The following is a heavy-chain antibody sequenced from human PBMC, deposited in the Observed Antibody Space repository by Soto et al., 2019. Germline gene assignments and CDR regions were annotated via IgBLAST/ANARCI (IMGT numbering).Heavy chain of an antibody. V-gene: IGHV4-59*01. Sequence: PSETLSLTCTVSGGSISSYYWSWIRQPPGKGLEWIGYIYYSGSTNYNPSLKSRVTISVDTSKNQFSLKLSSVTAADTAVYYCARESVAVAGTVYYYYGMDVWGQGTTVTVSS. CDR1: GGSISSYY. CDR2: IYYSGST. J-gene: IGHJ6*02. D-gene: IGHD6-19*01. CDR3: ARESVAVAGTVYYYYGMDV.